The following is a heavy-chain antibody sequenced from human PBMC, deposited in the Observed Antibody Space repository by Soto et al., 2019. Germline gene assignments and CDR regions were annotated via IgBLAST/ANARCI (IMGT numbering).Heavy chain of an antibody. CDR2: TYYNGNA. CDR3: ARHFVDVVITGWGH. D-gene: IGHD3-22*01. J-gene: IGHJ4*02. CDR1: GASIDRSNYY. Sequence: PSETLSLTCTVSGASIDRSNYYWDWIRQPPGKGLEWIGTTYYNGNAYYNPSLKSRVTMSVDTSKNQFSLKLISVTAADTAVYYCARHFVDVVITGWGHWGQGTQVTVSS. V-gene: IGHV4-39*01.